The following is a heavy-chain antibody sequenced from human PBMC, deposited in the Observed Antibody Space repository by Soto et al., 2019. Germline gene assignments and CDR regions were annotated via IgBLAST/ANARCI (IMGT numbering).Heavy chain of an antibody. J-gene: IGHJ6*02. V-gene: IGHV3-43*01. CDR1: GFTFDDYT. CDR2: ISWDGGST. Sequence: GGSLRLSCAASGFTFDDYTMHWVRQAPGKGLEWVSLISWDGGSTYYADSVKGRFTISRDNSKNSLYLQMNSLRTEDTALYYCAKDIRQQAGLWFGDWDYYYGMDVWGQGTTVTSP. CDR3: AKDIRQQAGLWFGDWDYYYGMDV. D-gene: IGHD3-10*01.